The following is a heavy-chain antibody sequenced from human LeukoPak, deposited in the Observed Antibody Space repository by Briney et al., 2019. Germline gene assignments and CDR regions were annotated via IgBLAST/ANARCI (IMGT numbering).Heavy chain of an antibody. CDR2: ISPSGGGT. Sequence: GGSLRLSCVASGFTFRNHGMNWVRQAPGKGLEWVSGISPSGGGTYYADSVKGRFTISRDDSKNTLSLHVNSLRPEDTAVYYCASAIQVATFDYWGQGTLVTVSS. D-gene: IGHD5-12*01. CDR1: GFTFRNHG. J-gene: IGHJ4*02. V-gene: IGHV3-23*01. CDR3: ASAIQVATFDY.